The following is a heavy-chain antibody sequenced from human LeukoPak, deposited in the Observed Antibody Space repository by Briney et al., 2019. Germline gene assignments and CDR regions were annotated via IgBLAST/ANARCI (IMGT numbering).Heavy chain of an antibody. Sequence: ASVKVSCKASGGTFSSYAISWVRQAPGQGLEWMGRIIPIFGTANYAQKLQGRVTITTDESTSTAYMELSSLRSEDTAVYYCARQGDYYDSSGQRNYFDYWGQGTLVTVSS. D-gene: IGHD3-22*01. V-gene: IGHV1-69*05. CDR1: GGTFSSYA. CDR3: ARQGDYYDSSGQRNYFDY. CDR2: IIPIFGTA. J-gene: IGHJ4*02.